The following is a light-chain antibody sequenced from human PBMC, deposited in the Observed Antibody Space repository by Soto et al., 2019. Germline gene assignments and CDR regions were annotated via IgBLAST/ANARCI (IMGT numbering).Light chain of an antibody. CDR2: WAS. J-gene: IGKJ1*01. CDR1: QSVLYSSNNKNY. V-gene: IGKV4-1*01. CDR3: QQYYSTPRT. Sequence: DIVMTQSPDSLAVSLGERATINCKSSQSVLYSSNNKNYLAWYQQKPGQPPKLLIFWASSRKSGVPDRFSGRGSGTEFTLTISSLQAEDVAFYYGQQYYSTPRTFGQGTKVEIK.